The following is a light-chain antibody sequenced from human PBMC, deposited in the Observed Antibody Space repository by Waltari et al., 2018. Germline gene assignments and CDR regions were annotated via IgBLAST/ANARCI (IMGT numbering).Light chain of an antibody. Sequence: EIVLTQSPATLSLSPGERATLSCTASQSVSSHLGWYQQKPGQAPRLPIYGASNRGTGIPARFSGSGSGTDFTLSISSLEPEDSVVYYCQQRSTWPNTFGQGTKLEIK. V-gene: IGKV3-11*01. J-gene: IGKJ2*01. CDR2: GAS. CDR3: QQRSTWPNT. CDR1: QSVSSH.